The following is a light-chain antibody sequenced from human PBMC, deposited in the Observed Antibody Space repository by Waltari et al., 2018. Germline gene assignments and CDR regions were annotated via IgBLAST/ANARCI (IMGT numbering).Light chain of an antibody. CDR2: GAS. CDR1: QSVSSN. CDR3: QQYDTWPRT. V-gene: IGKV3-15*01. Sequence: EKVMTQSPATLSVSPGERATLSCRASQSVSSNLAWHQQKPAQAPRLLVYGASTTATGIPARFSCSGSWREFTLTISILQSVDFAVYFCQQYDTWPRTFGQGTKVEIK. J-gene: IGKJ1*01.